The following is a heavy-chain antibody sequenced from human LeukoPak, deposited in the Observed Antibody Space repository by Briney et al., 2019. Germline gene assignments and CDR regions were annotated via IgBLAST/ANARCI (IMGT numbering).Heavy chain of an antibody. CDR2: IIASGGST. D-gene: IGHD3-3*01. V-gene: IGHV3-23*01. CDR1: GFTFSSYA. Sequence: PGESLTLSCAASGFTFSSYAMSWVRQAPGKGLEWVSSIIASGGSTYYADSVKGRFTISRDESKNTLYLQMNSLRAEDTAVYYCAKGSGSYGQDLYSWGQGTLVTVAS. CDR3: AKGSGSYGQDLYS. J-gene: IGHJ4*02.